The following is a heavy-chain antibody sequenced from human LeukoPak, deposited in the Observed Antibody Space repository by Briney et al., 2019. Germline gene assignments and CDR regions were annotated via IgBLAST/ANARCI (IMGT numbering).Heavy chain of an antibody. CDR2: IMSLFGTA. CDR3: ARDVHGDYGSGWFDP. J-gene: IGHJ5*02. CDR1: GGTFNNSA. V-gene: IGHV1-69*05. Sequence: SVKVSCKTSGGTFNNSAISWVRQAPRQGLEWLGGIMSLFGTAGYAQKFQGRVTITKDESTRTVYLELTSLTSDDTAVYYCARDVHGDYGSGWFDPWGQGTLVSVSS. D-gene: IGHD4-17*01.